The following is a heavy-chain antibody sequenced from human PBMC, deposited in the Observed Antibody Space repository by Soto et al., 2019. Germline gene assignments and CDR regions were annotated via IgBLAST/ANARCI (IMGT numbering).Heavy chain of an antibody. V-gene: IGHV4-59*01. CDR2: IYYSGST. Sequence: PSETLSLTCTVSGGSISSYYWSWIRQPPGKGLEWIGYIYYSGSTNYNPSLKSRVTISVDTSKNQFSLKLSSVTAADTAVYYGARLQSSVAGTVDPRGQGTLVTVSS. CDR3: ARLQSSVAGTVDP. D-gene: IGHD6-19*01. J-gene: IGHJ5*02. CDR1: GGSISSYY.